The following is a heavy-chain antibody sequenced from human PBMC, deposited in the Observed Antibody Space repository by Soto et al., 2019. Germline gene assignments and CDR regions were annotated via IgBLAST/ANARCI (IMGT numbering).Heavy chain of an antibody. D-gene: IGHD6-19*01. Sequence: GGSLRLSCAACGFTVSSNYMSWVRQAPGKGLEWVSVIYSGGTTYYADSVKGRFTISRDNSKNTLYLQMNSLRAEDTAVYYCDSAVAGTFHWGQGTLVTVSS. CDR3: DSAVAGTFH. J-gene: IGHJ4*02. CDR1: GFTVSSNY. CDR2: IYSGGTT. V-gene: IGHV3-66*01.